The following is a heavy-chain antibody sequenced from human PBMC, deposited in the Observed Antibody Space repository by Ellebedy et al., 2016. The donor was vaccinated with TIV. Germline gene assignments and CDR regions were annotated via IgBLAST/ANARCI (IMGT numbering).Heavy chain of an antibody. Sequence: ASVKVSXXASGYTFTSYDINWVRQAPGQGLEWMGWINPNSGGTNYAQKFQGWVTMTRDTSISTAYMELSRLRSDDTAVYYCARERRWLQSLGYWGQGTLVTVSS. CDR3: ARERRWLQSLGY. CDR1: GYTFTSYD. D-gene: IGHD5-24*01. J-gene: IGHJ4*02. V-gene: IGHV1-2*04. CDR2: INPNSGGT.